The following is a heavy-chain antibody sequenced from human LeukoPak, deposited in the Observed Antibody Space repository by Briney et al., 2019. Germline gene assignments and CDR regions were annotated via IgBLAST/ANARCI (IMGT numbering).Heavy chain of an antibody. CDR1: GFTIGNNG. CDR2: MSGAGNT. Sequence: GGSLRLSCAASGFTIGNNGLSWFRQAPGKGLEWVSDMSGAGNTYYAESVKGRFTISRDNSKNTLYLQMNSLRAEDTALYYASGHGYNSYWGQGTLVAVPS. CDR3: SGHGYNSY. V-gene: IGHV3-23*01. D-gene: IGHD5-24*01. J-gene: IGHJ4*02.